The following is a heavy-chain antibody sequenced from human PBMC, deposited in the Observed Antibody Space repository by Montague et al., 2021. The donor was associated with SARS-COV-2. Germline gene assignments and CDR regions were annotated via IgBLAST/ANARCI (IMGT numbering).Heavy chain of an antibody. Sequence: SETLSLTCTVSGGSVSSSPHYWGWIRQPPGRGLEWVGSISYSGRTYFSPSLKSRLTISVDSSENQFSLRLSSVTAAGTAVYYCASSYYYGSGTYVYNYYMDVWGKGTTVTVSS. CDR1: GGSVSSSPHY. J-gene: IGHJ6*03. V-gene: IGHV4-39*01. D-gene: IGHD3-10*01. CDR3: ASSYYYGSGTYVYNYYMDV. CDR2: ISYSGRT.